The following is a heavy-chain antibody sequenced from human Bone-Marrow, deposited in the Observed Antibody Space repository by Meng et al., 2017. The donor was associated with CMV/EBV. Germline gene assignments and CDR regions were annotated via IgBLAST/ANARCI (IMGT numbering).Heavy chain of an antibody. D-gene: IGHD6-13*01. J-gene: IGHJ4*02. CDR2: IIPIFGTA. Sequence: SVKVSCKASGGTFSSYAISWVRQAPGQGLEWMGGIIPIFGTANYAQKFQGRVTITTDESTSTAYMELSSLRSDDTAVYYCAILLRAAAFDYWGQGTLVTGSS. V-gene: IGHV1-69*05. CDR1: GGTFSSYA. CDR3: AILLRAAAFDY.